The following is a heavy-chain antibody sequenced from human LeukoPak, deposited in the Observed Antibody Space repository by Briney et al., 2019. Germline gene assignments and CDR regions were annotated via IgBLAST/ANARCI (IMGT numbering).Heavy chain of an antibody. D-gene: IGHD4-23*01. Sequence: SETLSLTCTVSGGSISSYYWSWIRQPPGKGLEWIGYIYYSGSTNYNPSLKSRVTISVDTSKNQFSLKLSSVTAADTAVYYCARETTVVSALTIYYYYYMDVWGTGPTVTVSS. CDR2: IYYSGST. CDR1: GGSISSYY. J-gene: IGHJ6*03. V-gene: IGHV4-59*01. CDR3: ARETTVVSALTIYYYYYMDV.